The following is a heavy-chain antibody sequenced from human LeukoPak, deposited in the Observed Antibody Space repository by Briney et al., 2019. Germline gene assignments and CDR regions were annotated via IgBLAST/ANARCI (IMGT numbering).Heavy chain of an antibody. Sequence: SETLSLTCTVSGGSISSSSYYWGWIRQPPGKGLEWIGSIYYSGSTYYNPSLKSRVTISVDTSKNQFSLKLSSVTAADTAVYYCARLDYGDYSALDYWGQGTLVTVSS. D-gene: IGHD4-17*01. V-gene: IGHV4-39*01. CDR1: GGSISSSSYY. J-gene: IGHJ4*02. CDR2: IYYSGST. CDR3: ARLDYGDYSALDY.